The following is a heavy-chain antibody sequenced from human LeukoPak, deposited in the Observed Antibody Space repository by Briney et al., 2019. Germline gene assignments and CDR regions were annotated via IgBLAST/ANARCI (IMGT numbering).Heavy chain of an antibody. CDR3: AIGDTAMAPASMGDV. J-gene: IGHJ6*04. D-gene: IGHD5-18*01. V-gene: IGHV3-43*01. CDR2: IRWDGGST. CDR1: RFTFDDYT. Sequence: GGSLRLSCAASRFTFDDYTMHWVRQAPGKGLEWVSLIRWDGGSTYDADSVKGRFTISRDNSKNSLYLQMNSLRTEDTALYYCAIGDTAMAPASMGDVWGKGTTVTVSS.